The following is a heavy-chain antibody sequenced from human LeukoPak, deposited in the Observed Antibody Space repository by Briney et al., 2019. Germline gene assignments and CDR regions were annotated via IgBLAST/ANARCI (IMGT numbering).Heavy chain of an antibody. Sequence: GGSLGLSCVGSGFTFSSYAMSWVRQAPGKGLEWVSDISAGGDSTHNADSVQGRFTISRDNSKNTLYLQMNSLTVEDTAVYYCAKRTTWPFDVWGQGTMVTVSS. CDR2: ISAGGDST. J-gene: IGHJ3*01. D-gene: IGHD1-14*01. V-gene: IGHV3-23*01. CDR3: AKRTTWPFDV. CDR1: GFTFSSYA.